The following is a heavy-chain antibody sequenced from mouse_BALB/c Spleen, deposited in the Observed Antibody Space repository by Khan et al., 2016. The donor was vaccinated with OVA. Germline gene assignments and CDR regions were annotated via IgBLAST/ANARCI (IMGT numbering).Heavy chain of an antibody. Sequence: QVQLKESGPGLVAPSQSLSITCTVSGFSLTDYGVSWIRQPPGKGLEWLGVIWGGGSTYYNSALKSRLSISKDNSKSQVFLKMSSLQTDDTAMYCCAKGVWSYYYAFDYWGQGTSGTVSS. CDR1: GFSLTDYG. CDR3: AKGVWSYYYAFDY. V-gene: IGHV2-6-5*01. CDR2: IWGGGST. J-gene: IGHJ4*01.